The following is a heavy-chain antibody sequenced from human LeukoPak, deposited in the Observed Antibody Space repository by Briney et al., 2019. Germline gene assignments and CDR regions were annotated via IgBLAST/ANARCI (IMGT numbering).Heavy chain of an antibody. V-gene: IGHV3-7*01. Sequence: GGSLRLSCAASGFTFSSYSMRWVRQAPGEGLEWVAFIKQDGGEKYYVDSVKGRFTISRDNAKNSLYLQMNSLRAEDRALYYCALGNNFYTRG. J-gene: IGHJ6*01. CDR1: GFTFSSYS. CDR2: IKQDGGEK. CDR3: ALGNNFYT. D-gene: IGHD1/OR15-1a*01.